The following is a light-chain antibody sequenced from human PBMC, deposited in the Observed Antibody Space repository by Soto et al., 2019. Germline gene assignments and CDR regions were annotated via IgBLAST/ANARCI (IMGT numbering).Light chain of an antibody. CDR2: EVN. J-gene: IGLJ1*01. CDR3: SSYAGSSNV. Sequence: QSVLTQPPSASGSPGQSVAISCTVTSSDVGGYNYVSWYQQHPGKAPKLMIYEVNKRPSGVPDRFSGSKSGNTASLTVSGLQAEDEADYYCSSYAGSSNVFGTGTKVT. CDR1: SSDVGGYNY. V-gene: IGLV2-8*01.